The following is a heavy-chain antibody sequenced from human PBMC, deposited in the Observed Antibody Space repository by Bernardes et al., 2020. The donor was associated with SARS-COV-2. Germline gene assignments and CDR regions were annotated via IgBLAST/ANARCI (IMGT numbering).Heavy chain of an antibody. J-gene: IGHJ4*02. CDR1: GGSLISYY. D-gene: IGHD3-10*01. Sequence: ETLSLTCAVHGGSLISYYWSWVRQPPGTGLEWIGQINHSGVTNYNPTLKSRVSISVDTSKNQFSLRLTYVTAADTAIYYCARGAKVLEYWGQGTLVSVSS. V-gene: IGHV4-34*01. CDR2: INHSGVT. CDR3: ARGAKVLEY.